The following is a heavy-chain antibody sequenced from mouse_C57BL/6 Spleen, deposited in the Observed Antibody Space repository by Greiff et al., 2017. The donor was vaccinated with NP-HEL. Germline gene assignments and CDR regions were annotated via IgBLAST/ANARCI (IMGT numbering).Heavy chain of an antibody. CDR1: GFTFSDYY. CDR2: ISNGGGST. J-gene: IGHJ4*01. V-gene: IGHV5-12*01. CDR3: ARQMVTYYAMDY. Sequence: DVQLVESGGGLVQPGGSLKLSCAASGFTFSDYYMYWVRQTPEKRLEWVAYISNGGGSTYYPDTVKGRFTISRDNAKNTLYLQMSRRKSEDTAMYYCARQMVTYYAMDYWGQGTSVTVSS. D-gene: IGHD2-2*01.